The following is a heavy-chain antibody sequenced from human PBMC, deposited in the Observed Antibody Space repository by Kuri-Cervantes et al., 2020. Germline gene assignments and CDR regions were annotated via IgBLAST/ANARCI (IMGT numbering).Heavy chain of an antibody. CDR2: IYYSGST. D-gene: IGHD3-3*01. CDR3: ARGMEWLLYYYYYGMDV. V-gene: IGHV4-59*12. Sequence: LRLSCTVSGGSISSYYWSWIRQPPGKGLEWIGYIYYSGSTNYNPSLKSRVTISVDTSKNQFSLKLSSVTAADTAVYYCARGMEWLLYYYYYGMDVWGQGTTVTVSS. J-gene: IGHJ6*02. CDR1: GGSISSYY.